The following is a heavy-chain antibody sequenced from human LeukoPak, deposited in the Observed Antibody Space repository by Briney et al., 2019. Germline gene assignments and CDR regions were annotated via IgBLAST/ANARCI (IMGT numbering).Heavy chain of an antibody. D-gene: IGHD3-22*01. Sequence: ASVKVSCKASGGTFSSYAISWVRQAPGQGLEWMGGFDPEEGETIYAQKFQGRVTMTEDTSADTAYMELSSLRSEDTAVYYCATVKASYFDSTGYYFDYWGQGTLVTVSS. CDR2: FDPEEGET. V-gene: IGHV1-24*01. J-gene: IGHJ4*02. CDR3: ATVKASYFDSTGYYFDY. CDR1: GGTFSSYA.